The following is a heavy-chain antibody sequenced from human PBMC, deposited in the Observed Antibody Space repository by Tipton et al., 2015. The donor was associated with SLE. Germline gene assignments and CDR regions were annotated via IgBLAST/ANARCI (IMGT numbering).Heavy chain of an antibody. Sequence: TLSLTCTVSGGSISSGDFYWTWIRQHTGKGLEWIGYIYDSGITYYNPSLKSRVTISADTPNNQFSLRLSSATAADTAVYYCAREDCSSATCYYDYWGQGTLVTVSS. J-gene: IGHJ4*02. V-gene: IGHV4-31*03. D-gene: IGHD2-2*01. CDR3: AREDCSSATCYYDY. CDR2: IYDSGIT. CDR1: GGSISSGDFY.